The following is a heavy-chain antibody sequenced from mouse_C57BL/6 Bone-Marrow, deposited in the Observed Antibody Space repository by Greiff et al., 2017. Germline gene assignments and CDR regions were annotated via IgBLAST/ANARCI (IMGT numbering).Heavy chain of an antibody. V-gene: IGHV3-1*01. CDR3: ARGGPYYAMDY. CDR1: GYSITSGYD. CDR2: ISYSGST. D-gene: IGHD3-3*01. Sequence: EVKLMESGPGMVKPSQSLSITCTVTGYSITSGYDWHWIRHFPGNKLEWMGYISYSGSTNYNPSLKSRISITHDTSKNHFFLKLNSVTTEDTATYYCARGGPYYAMDYWGQGTSVTVSS. J-gene: IGHJ4*01.